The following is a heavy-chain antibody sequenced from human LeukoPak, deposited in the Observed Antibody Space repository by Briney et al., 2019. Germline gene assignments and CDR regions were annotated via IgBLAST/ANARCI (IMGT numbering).Heavy chain of an antibody. CDR2: TSWNSGSI. CDR3: AKDIAAAGTDAFDI. D-gene: IGHD6-13*01. Sequence: GRSLRLSCAASGFTFDDYAMHWVRQAPGKGLEWVSGTSWNSGSIGYADSVKGRFTISRDNAKNSLYLQMNSLRAEDMALYYCAKDIAAAGTDAFDIWGQGTMVTVSS. CDR1: GFTFDDYA. J-gene: IGHJ3*02. V-gene: IGHV3-9*03.